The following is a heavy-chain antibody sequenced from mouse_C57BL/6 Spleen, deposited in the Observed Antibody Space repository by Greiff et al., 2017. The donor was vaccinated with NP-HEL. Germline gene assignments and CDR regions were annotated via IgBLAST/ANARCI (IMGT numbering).Heavy chain of an antibody. CDR2: IDPNSGGT. V-gene: IGHV1-72*01. D-gene: IGHD2-10*02. CDR3: AREGVSGFDY. Sequence: VQLQQPGAELVKPGASVKLSCKASGYTFTSYWMHWVKQRPGRGLECIGRIDPNSGGTKYNEKFKSKATLTVDKPSSTAYMQLSSLTSEDSAVYYCAREGVSGFDYWGQGTTLTVSS. J-gene: IGHJ2*01. CDR1: GYTFTSYW.